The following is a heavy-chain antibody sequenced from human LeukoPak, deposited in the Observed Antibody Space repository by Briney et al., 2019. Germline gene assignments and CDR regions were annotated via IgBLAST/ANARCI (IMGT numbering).Heavy chain of an antibody. D-gene: IGHD3-3*01. Sequence: PGGSLRLSCAASGFTFSSYAMSWVRQAPGKGLEWVSAISGSGGSTYYADSVKGRFTISRDNSKNTLYLQMNSLRAEDTAVYYCAKREDFWSGYYTGHYWGQGTLVTVSS. CDR3: AKREDFWSGYYTGHY. CDR1: GFTFSSYA. V-gene: IGHV3-23*01. CDR2: ISGSGGST. J-gene: IGHJ4*02.